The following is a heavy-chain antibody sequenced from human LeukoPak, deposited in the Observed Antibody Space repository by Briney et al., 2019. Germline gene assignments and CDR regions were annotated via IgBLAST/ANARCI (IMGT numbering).Heavy chain of an antibody. CDR2: ISGRDGRT. V-gene: IGHV3-23*01. J-gene: IGHJ2*01. D-gene: IGHD3-9*01. Sequence: GGSLRLSCAASGFTFSSFAMSWVRQAPGEGLEWVSGISGRDGRTYYADSVKGRFTISRDNSKNTLYLQMNSLRAEDTAVYYCAGSDTTGYSPREWDYWYFDLWGRGTLVTVSS. CDR1: GFTFSSFA. CDR3: AGSDTTGYSPREWDYWYFDL.